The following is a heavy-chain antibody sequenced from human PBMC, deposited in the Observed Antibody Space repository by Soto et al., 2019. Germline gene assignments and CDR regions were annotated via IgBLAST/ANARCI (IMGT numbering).Heavy chain of an antibody. V-gene: IGHV4-34*01. Sequence: SETLSLTCAVYGGSFSGYYWSWIRQPPGKGLEWIGEINHSGSTNYNPSLKSRVTISVDTSKNQFSLKLSSVTAADTAVYYCAGGYHYDILTGYYNRDDAFDIWGQGTMVTVSS. D-gene: IGHD3-9*01. J-gene: IGHJ3*02. CDR2: INHSGST. CDR1: GGSFSGYY. CDR3: AGGYHYDILTGYYNRDDAFDI.